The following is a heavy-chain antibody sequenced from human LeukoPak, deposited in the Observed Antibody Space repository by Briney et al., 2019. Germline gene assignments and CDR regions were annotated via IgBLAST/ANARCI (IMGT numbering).Heavy chain of an antibody. J-gene: IGHJ5*02. V-gene: IGHV4-39*01. CDR3: ARHGSGYCFDP. D-gene: IGHD3-10*01. CDR2: IYYSGST. Sequence: SETLSLTCTVSGGSFSSSSYCWGWIRQPPGKGLEWIGSIYYSGSTYYNPSLKSRVTISVDTSKNQFSLKLSSVTAADTAVYYCARHGSGYCFDPWGQGTLVTVSS. CDR1: GGSFSSSSYC.